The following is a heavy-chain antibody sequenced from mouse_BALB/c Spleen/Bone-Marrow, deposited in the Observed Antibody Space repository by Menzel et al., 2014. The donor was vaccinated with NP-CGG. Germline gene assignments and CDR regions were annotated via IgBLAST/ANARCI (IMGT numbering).Heavy chain of an antibody. J-gene: IGHJ4*01. D-gene: IGHD2-4*01. CDR2: IDTSDSYI. CDR3: ARGGHDFSLDY. CDR1: GYTFTDKW. V-gene: IGHV1-69*01. Sequence: VQLQQSGAEFVMPGASVKMSCKASGYTFTDKWMHWVKQRPGQGLEWIGVIDTSDSYINYNQKFKGKASLTVDASSSTAYMHLSSLTSDDSAVYYCARGGHDFSLDYWGQGTSVIVSS.